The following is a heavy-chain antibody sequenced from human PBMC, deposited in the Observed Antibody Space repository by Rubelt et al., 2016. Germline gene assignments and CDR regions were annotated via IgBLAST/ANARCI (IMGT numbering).Heavy chain of an antibody. Sequence: GGGLVQPGGSLRLSCAASGFTFSNYPMHWVRQAPGKGPVWVSRINTDGSSTNYADSVKGRFTISRDNAKNTLYLQMNSLRAEDTAVYYCARGTVSSGWLSWGQGTLVTVSS. CDR1: GFTFSNYP. V-gene: IGHV3-74*01. J-gene: IGHJ5*02. D-gene: IGHD6-19*01. CDR2: INTDGSST. CDR3: ARGTVSSGWLS.